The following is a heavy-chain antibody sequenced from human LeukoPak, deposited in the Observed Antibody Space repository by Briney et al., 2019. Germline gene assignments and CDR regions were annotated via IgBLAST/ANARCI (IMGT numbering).Heavy chain of an antibody. D-gene: IGHD2-21*02. CDR1: GYTFTSYY. Sequence: GASVKVSCKASGYTFTSYYMHWLRQAPGQGLEWMGWINPSNGDTNYAQKFQGRVTMTRDTSISTAYMELSRLRSDDTAVYYCARDCGSDCYSLDYWGQGTLVTVSS. V-gene: IGHV1-2*02. CDR3: ARDCGSDCYSLDY. J-gene: IGHJ4*02. CDR2: INPSNGDT.